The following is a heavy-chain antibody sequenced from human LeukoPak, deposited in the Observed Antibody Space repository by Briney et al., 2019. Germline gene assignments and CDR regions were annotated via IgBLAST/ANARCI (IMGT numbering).Heavy chain of an antibody. Sequence: PSETLSLTCTVSGGSISRSNWWSWVRQPPGKGLEWIGEIHDTGSTNYNPPLKSRVTMSLDKSKNQFSLTLNSVTAADTAVYYCATYYDILSGYTFDYWGQGTLVAVSS. J-gene: IGHJ4*02. CDR1: GGSISRSNW. D-gene: IGHD3-9*01. CDR3: ATYYDILSGYTFDY. CDR2: IHDTGST. V-gene: IGHV4-4*02.